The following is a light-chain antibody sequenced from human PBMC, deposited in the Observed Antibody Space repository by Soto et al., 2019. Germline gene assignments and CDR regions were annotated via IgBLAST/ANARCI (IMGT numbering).Light chain of an antibody. V-gene: IGKV1-39*01. Sequence: DIQMTQSPSSLSASAGDRVTITCRASQSISSYLNWYQQKPGKAPKLLIYAASSLQSGVPSRFSGSGSGTDFTLTISSLQPEDFATYYCQQSYSTPRFGQGTKVEIK. CDR1: QSISSY. CDR2: AAS. CDR3: QQSYSTPR. J-gene: IGKJ1*01.